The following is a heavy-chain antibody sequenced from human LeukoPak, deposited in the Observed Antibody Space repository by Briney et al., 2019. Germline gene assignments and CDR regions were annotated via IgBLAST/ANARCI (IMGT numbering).Heavy chain of an antibody. CDR2: IYYSGST. CDR3: ARGGARGYADY. J-gene: IGHJ4*02. CDR1: GGSISSYY. V-gene: IGHV4-59*01. D-gene: IGHD5-18*01. Sequence: SETLSLTCTVSGGSISSYYWSWIRQPPGKGLEWIGYIYYSGSTNYNPSLKSRATISVDTSKNQFSLKLSSVTAADTAVYYCARGGARGYADYWGQGTLVTVSS.